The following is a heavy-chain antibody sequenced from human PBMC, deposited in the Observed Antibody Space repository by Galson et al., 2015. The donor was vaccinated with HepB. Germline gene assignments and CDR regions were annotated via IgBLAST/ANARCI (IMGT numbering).Heavy chain of an antibody. Sequence: SVKVSCKASGYTFTSYDINWVRQATGQGLEWMGWMNPNSGNTGYAQKFQGRVTMTRNTSISTAYMELSSLRSEDTAVYYCARGAGDFLGSWLYWYFDLWGRGTLVTVSS. CDR3: ARGAGDFLGSWLYWYFDL. J-gene: IGHJ2*01. V-gene: IGHV1-8*01. CDR1: GYTFTSYD. CDR2: MNPNSGNT. D-gene: IGHD3-10*01.